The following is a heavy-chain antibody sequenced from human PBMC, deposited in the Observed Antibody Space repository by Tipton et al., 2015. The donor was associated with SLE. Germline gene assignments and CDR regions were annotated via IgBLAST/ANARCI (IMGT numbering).Heavy chain of an antibody. CDR3: ARVGYCSSTSCYDY. CDR1: GGSFSGYF. Sequence: TLSLTCAVYGGSFSGYFWSWIRQPPGKGLVWIGYIYYSGSTNYNPSLKSRVTISVDTSKNQFSLKLSSVTAADAAVYYCARVGYCSSTSCYDYWGQGTLVTVSS. D-gene: IGHD2-2*01. CDR2: IYYSGST. J-gene: IGHJ4*02. V-gene: IGHV4-59*08.